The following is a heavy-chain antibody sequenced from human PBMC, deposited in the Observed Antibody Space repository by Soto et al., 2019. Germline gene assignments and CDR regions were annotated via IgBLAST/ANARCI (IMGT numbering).Heavy chain of an antibody. Sequence: QVQLQQWGAGLLKPSETLSLTCAVYGGSFSGYYWSWIRQPPGKGLEWIGEINHSGSTNYNPSLKSRVTISVDTSKNQFSLKLSSVTAADTAVYYCARGPSHFDWLLIGYWGQGTLVTVSS. V-gene: IGHV4-34*01. CDR2: INHSGST. CDR1: GGSFSGYY. J-gene: IGHJ4*02. D-gene: IGHD3-9*01. CDR3: ARGPSHFDWLLIGY.